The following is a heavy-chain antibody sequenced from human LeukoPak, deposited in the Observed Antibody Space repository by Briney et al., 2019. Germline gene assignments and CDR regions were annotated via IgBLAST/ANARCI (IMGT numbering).Heavy chain of an antibody. CDR2: IYYSGST. J-gene: IGHJ4*02. CDR1: GGSISSSSYY. CDR3: ASLPTVYSRGYLAL. V-gene: IGHV4-39*07. D-gene: IGHD3-22*01. Sequence: KTSETLSLTCTVSGGSISSSSYYWGWIRQPPGKGLEWIGSIYYSGSTYYNPSLKSRVTISVDTSKNQFSLKPSSVTAADTAVYYCASLPTVYSRGYLALWGQGTLVTVSS.